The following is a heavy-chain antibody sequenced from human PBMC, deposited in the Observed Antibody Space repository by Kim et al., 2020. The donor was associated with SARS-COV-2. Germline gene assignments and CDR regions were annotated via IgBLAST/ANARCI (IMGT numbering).Heavy chain of an antibody. Sequence: SRVTISIDTSKNQFSLRLSSVTAADTAVYYCARDLDFYGSRSYSDYGLDVWGQGTAVTVSS. D-gene: IGHD3-10*01. CDR3: ARDLDFYGSRSYSDYGLDV. J-gene: IGHJ6*02. V-gene: IGHV4-39*07.